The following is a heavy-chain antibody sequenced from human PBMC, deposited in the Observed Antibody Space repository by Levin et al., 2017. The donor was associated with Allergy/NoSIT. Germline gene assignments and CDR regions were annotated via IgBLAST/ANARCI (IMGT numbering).Heavy chain of an antibody. CDR2: IFHSRNT. V-gene: IGHV4-59*01. D-gene: IGHD5-24*01. CDR3: ARGGRDDNQNAYWFFDL. J-gene: IGHJ2*01. Sequence: PSETLSLTCTVSGASISGYYWTWIRQSPGKGLDWVGNIFHSRNTNYNPSLKSRVTISLNTSKKEFSLNLNSVTAADTAVYYCARGGRDDNQNAYWFFDLWGRGTLVTVSS. CDR1: GASISGYY.